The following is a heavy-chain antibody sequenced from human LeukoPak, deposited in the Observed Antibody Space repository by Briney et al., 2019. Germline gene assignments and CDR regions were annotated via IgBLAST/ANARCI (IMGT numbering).Heavy chain of an antibody. J-gene: IGHJ4*02. CDR3: ARDYYYDSSGYPGY. D-gene: IGHD3-22*01. CDR1: GYSISSGSY. V-gene: IGHV4-38-2*02. Sequence: SETLSLTCTVSGYSISSGSYWGWIRPPPGKGLEWIGSIYHSGTTYYNPSLKSRVTISVDTSKNQFSLKLSSVTAADTAVYYCARDYYYDSSGYPGYWGQGTLVTVSS. CDR2: IYHSGTT.